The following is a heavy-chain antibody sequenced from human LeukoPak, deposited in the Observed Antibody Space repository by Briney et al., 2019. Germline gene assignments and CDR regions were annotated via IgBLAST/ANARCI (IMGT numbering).Heavy chain of an antibody. CDR1: GGSISSYY. V-gene: IGHV4-59*01. CDR3: ARGVFCSGSNCYLSQFDS. Sequence: SETLSLTCTVSGGSISSYYWSWIRQPPGKGLEWIGHVYYSGSTNYNPSLKSRVTISLDTSKNQFSLKLCSVTAADTAVYYCARGVFCSGSNCYLSQFDSWGQRTLVTVSS. CDR2: VYYSGST. D-gene: IGHD2-15*01. J-gene: IGHJ4*02.